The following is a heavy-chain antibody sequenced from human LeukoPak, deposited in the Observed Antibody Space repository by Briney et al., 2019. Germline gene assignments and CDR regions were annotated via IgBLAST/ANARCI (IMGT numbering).Heavy chain of an antibody. CDR1: GYTFTSYG. CDR3: ARYYGSGSYYTDPRYNWFDP. Sequence: AASVKVSCKASGYTFTSYGVSWVRQAPGQGLEWMGWISAYNGNTNYAQKLQGRVTMTTDTSTSTAYMELRSLRSDDTAVYYCARYYGSGSYYTDPRYNWFDPWGQGTLVTVSS. D-gene: IGHD3-10*01. J-gene: IGHJ5*02. V-gene: IGHV1-18*01. CDR2: ISAYNGNT.